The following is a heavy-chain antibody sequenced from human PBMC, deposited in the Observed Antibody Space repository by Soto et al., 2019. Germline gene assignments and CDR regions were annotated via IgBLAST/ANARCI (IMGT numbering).Heavy chain of an antibody. CDR3: AITYCRDNACPRDFDF. CDR2: VIPILDMA. D-gene: IGHD2-21*01. Sequence: QVQVVQSGAEVKKPESSVKVSCKPSGGTFNTYTVNWVRLAPGHGLEWMGRVIPILDMANSAQKFQDRVTITADRSTFTAYMELNSLTSDDTAVYYCAITYCRDNACPRDFDFWGPGTRVTVSS. CDR1: GGTFNTYT. J-gene: IGHJ4*02. V-gene: IGHV1-69*02.